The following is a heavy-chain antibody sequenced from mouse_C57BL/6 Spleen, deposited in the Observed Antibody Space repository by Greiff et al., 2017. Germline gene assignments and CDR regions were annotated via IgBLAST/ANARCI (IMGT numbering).Heavy chain of an antibody. J-gene: IGHJ2*01. CDR1: GFTFSNYW. CDR2: IRLKSDNYAT. Sequence: EVKVEESGGGLVQPGGSMKLSCVASGFTFSNYWMNWVRQSPEKGLEWVAQIRLKSDNYATHYAESVKGRFTISRDDSKSSVYLQMNNLRAEDTGIYYCTGQSWAFDYWGQGTTLTVSS. V-gene: IGHV6-3*01. CDR3: TGQSWAFDY. D-gene: IGHD4-1*01.